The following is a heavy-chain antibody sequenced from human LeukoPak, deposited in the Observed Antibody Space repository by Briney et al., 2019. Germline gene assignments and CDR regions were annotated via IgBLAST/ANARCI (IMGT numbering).Heavy chain of an antibody. CDR1: GYTFTSYY. D-gene: IGHD2-15*01. CDR3: AREGCSGGSCYSLVWYYYYYYMDV. V-gene: IGHV1-46*01. CDR2: INPSGGST. J-gene: IGHJ6*03. Sequence: ASVKVSCKASGYTFTSYYMHWVRQAPGQGLEWMGIINPSGGSTSYAQKFQGRVTMTRDMSTSTVYMELSSLRSEDTAVYYCAREGCSGGSCYSLVWYYYYYYMDVWGKGTTVTVSS.